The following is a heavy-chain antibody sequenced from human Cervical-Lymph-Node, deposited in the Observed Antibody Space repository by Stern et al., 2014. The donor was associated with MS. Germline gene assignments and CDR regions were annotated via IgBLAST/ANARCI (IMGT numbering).Heavy chain of an antibody. V-gene: IGHV3-7*01. D-gene: IGHD2-15*01. CDR1: GFTFSSYW. CDR2: IKEDGSET. CDR3: ARGSDT. Sequence: EVKLVQSGGGLVQPGGSLRLSCAASGFTFSSYWMNWGRQAQGQGLEWVANIKEDGSETYYVDSVKGRFTISRDNAKNSLYLQMNSLRAEDTAVYYCARGSDTWGQGTLVTVSS. J-gene: IGHJ5*02.